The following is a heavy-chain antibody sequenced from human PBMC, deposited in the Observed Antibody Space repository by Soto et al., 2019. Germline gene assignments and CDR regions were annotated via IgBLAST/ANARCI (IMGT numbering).Heavy chain of an antibody. D-gene: IGHD3-22*01. V-gene: IGHV1-24*01. Sequence: ASVKVSCKVSGYTLTELSMHWVRQAPGKGLEWMGGFDPEDGETIYAQKFQGRVTMTEDTSTDTAYMELSSLRSEDTAVYCCATHRPFPYDSSGPDAFDIWGQGTMVTVSS. J-gene: IGHJ3*02. CDR3: ATHRPFPYDSSGPDAFDI. CDR2: FDPEDGET. CDR1: GYTLTELS.